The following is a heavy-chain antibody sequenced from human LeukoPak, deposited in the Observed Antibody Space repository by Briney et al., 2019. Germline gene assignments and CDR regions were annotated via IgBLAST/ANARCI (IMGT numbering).Heavy chain of an antibody. CDR3: ARDHFDSSGYYYLLGHFEH. D-gene: IGHD3-22*01. CDR1: GYTFTNYY. Sequence: GASVKVSCKASGYTFTNYYVHWVRQAPGQGLEWMGIIKPSGGGTGYALKFQGRVTMTRDTSTSTAYMELSSLRSEDTAVYYCARDHFDSSGYYYLLGHFEHWGQGTLVTVSS. J-gene: IGHJ1*01. CDR2: IKPSGGGT. V-gene: IGHV1-46*01.